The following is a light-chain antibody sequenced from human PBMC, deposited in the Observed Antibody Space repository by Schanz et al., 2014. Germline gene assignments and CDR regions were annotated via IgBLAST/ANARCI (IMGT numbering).Light chain of an antibody. V-gene: IGKV3-11*01. CDR3: QQRINWPPA. CDR1: QSISTY. Sequence: EIVLTQSPATLSLSPGESATLSCRASQSISTYLAWYQQKPGQAPRLLIYDASSRATGIPARFSGSGSGTDFTLTIGSLEPDDFAVYYCQQRINWPPAFGPGTKVDLK. CDR2: DAS. J-gene: IGKJ3*01.